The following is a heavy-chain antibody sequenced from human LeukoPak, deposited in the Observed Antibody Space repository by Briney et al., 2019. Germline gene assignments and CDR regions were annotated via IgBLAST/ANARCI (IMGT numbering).Heavy chain of an antibody. CDR2: ISGSGSTI. CDR3: FYYYYGMDV. Sequence: GGSLRLSCAASGFTFSSFNMNWVRQAPGKGPEWVSYISGSGSTIYYADSVKGRFTISRDNAKNSLYLQMNSLRDEDTAVYYCFYYYYGMDVWGQGTTVTVPS. J-gene: IGHJ6*02. CDR1: GFTFSSFN. V-gene: IGHV3-48*02.